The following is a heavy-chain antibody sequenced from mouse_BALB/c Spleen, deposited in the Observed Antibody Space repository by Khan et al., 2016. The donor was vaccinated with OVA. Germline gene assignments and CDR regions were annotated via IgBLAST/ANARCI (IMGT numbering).Heavy chain of an antibody. CDR2: IWGGGST. V-gene: IGHV2-6-5*01. CDR3: AKGVWSYYYTWDY. J-gene: IGHJ4*01. CDR1: GFSLSDYG. Sequence: VQLQESGPGLVAPSQNLSITCTVSGFSLSDYGVSWIRQPPGKGLEWLGVIWGGGSTYYNSALKSRLNISKDNSKSQVFLKMSSLQSDDTAMFYCAKGVWSYYYTWDYWGQGTSVTVSS.